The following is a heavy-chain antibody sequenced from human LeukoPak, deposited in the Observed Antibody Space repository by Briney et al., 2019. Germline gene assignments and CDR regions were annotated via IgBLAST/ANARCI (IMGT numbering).Heavy chain of an antibody. J-gene: IGHJ4*02. CDR3: AKEGDSSSGDY. CDR2: ISSGSSYI. Sequence: GGSLRLSCAASGFTFSNFNMNWVRQAPGKGLEWVSSISSGSSYIYYADSVKGRFTTSRDNAKNSLYLQMNSLRAEDTAVYYCAKEGDSSSGDYWGQGTLVTVSS. V-gene: IGHV3-21*01. D-gene: IGHD3-22*01. CDR1: GFTFSNFN.